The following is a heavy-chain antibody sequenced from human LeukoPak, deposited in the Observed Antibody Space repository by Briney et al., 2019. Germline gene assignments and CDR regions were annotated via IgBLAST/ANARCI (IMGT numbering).Heavy chain of an antibody. J-gene: IGHJ4*02. D-gene: IGHD6-13*01. Sequence: GGSLRLSCAASGFTFSSYEMNWVRQAPGKGLEWVSYISIASTTYYADSVKGRFTISRDNARNSVFLQMASLRAEDTGVYYCASWAGTAAGFSGPFDYWGLGTLVTVSS. CDR3: ASWAGTAAGFSGPFDY. V-gene: IGHV3-48*03. CDR2: ISIASTT. CDR1: GFTFSSYE.